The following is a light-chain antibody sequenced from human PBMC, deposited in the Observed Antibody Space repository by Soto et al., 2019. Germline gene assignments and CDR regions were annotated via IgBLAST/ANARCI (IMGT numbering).Light chain of an antibody. CDR3: ATWDDSLSGHYV. CDR1: TSNIGSNY. Sequence: QSVLTQPPPVSGTPGQTVLISCSGGTSNIGSNYVYWYQHLPGTAPKVLIYRNNQRASGVPDRFSGSKSGTSASLAISGLRSEDEGDYYCATWDDSLSGHYVFGTGTKLTVL. J-gene: IGLJ1*01. CDR2: RNN. V-gene: IGLV1-47*01.